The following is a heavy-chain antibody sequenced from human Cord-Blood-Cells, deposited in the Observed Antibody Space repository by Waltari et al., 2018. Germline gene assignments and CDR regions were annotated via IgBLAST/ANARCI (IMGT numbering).Heavy chain of an antibody. J-gene: IGHJ4*02. V-gene: IGHV3-7*01. CDR3: AREGRLSIAAAVY. CDR2: IKQDGSEK. Sequence: EVQLVESGGGLVQPGGSLRLSCAASGFTFSRYWMRWVRQAPGKGLEWVANIKQDGSEKYYVDSVKGRFTISRDNAKNSLYLQMNSLRAEDTAVYYCAREGRLSIAAAVYWGQGTLVTVSS. D-gene: IGHD6-13*01. CDR1: GFTFSRYW.